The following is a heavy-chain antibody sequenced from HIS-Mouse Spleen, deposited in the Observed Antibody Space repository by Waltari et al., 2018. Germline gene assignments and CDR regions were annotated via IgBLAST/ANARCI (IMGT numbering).Heavy chain of an antibody. J-gene: IGHJ4*02. CDR3: ARFGYYYGSGSYSYFDY. V-gene: IGHV5-51*01. CDR2: ISPGDSAT. Sequence: EVQLVQSGAEVKKPGESLKISCKGSGYSFTSHWIGWVRQMPGKGLEWMGSISPGDSATRYRPSFQGQVTISADKSISTAYLQWSSLKASDTAMYYCARFGYYYGSGSYSYFDYWGQGTLVTVSS. CDR1: GYSFTSHW. D-gene: IGHD3-10*01.